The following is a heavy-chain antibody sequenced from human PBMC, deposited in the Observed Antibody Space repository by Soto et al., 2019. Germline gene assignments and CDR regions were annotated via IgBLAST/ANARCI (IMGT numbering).Heavy chain of an antibody. CDR1: GGSISSKSYS. D-gene: IGHD2-15*01. V-gene: IGHV4-39*01. CDR3: AKLAGYCSGNSCHGDYAVDV. J-gene: IGHJ6*02. Sequence: PSETLSLTCSVSGGSISSKSYSWGWIRQPPGKGLEWIGTFYYSENTYYNPSLKSRVTISVDTSKNQFSLKLSSVTAADTAVYYCAKLAGYCSGNSCHGDYAVDVWGQGTTVTVSS. CDR2: FYYSENT.